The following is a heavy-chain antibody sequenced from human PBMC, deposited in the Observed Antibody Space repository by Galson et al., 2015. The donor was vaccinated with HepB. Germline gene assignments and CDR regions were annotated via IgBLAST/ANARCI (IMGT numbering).Heavy chain of an antibody. V-gene: IGHV5-10-1*01. CDR1: GYSFTSYW. J-gene: IGHJ4*02. D-gene: IGHD4-17*01. CDR2: IDPSDSYT. CDR3: ASTPYTTVTTSPGGDY. Sequence: QSGAEVKKPGESLRISCKGSGYSFTSYWISWVRQMPGKGLEWMGRIDPSDSYTNYSPSFQGHVTISADKSISTAYLQWSSLKASDTAMYYCASTPYTTVTTSPGGDYWGQGTLVTVSS.